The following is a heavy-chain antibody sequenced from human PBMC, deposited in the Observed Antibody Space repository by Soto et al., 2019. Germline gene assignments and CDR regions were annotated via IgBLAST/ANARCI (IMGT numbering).Heavy chain of an antibody. CDR2: IYYSGT. CDR1: GAPSSNYH. Sequence: SETLSHTCTVSGAPSSNYHWNWIRQPPGKGLEWIGYIYYSGTYYNPSLTSRVSMSLDTSNTQFSLNLKSVNTSCPAVYFCAMAGFNYGRRLDIWGLGTLV. J-gene: IGHJ3*02. CDR3: AMAGFNYGRRLDI. D-gene: IGHD5-18*01. V-gene: IGHV4-59*01.